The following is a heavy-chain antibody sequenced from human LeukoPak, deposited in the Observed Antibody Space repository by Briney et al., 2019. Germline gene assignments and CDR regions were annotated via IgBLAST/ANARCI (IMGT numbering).Heavy chain of an antibody. Sequence: AGGSLRLSCAASGFTFSSYGMHWVRQAPGKGLEWVAVIWYEGSNKYYADSVKGRFTISRDNAKNSLYLQMNSLRAEDTAVYYCAKTIYFGGAALYGMDVWGQGTTVTVSS. CDR1: GFTFSSYG. D-gene: IGHD3-10*01. V-gene: IGHV3-33*03. J-gene: IGHJ6*02. CDR2: IWYEGSNK. CDR3: AKTIYFGGAALYGMDV.